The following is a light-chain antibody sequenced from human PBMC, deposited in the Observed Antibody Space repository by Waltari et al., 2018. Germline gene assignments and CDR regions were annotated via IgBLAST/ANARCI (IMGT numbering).Light chain of an antibody. V-gene: IGLV2-14*01. CDR1: SSDVGAYNY. Sequence: QSALTQPASVSGSPGQSITISCTGTSSDVGAYNYVSWYQQHPGKAPKLMIYEVGNRPSGVSNRFSGSKSGNTASLTISGLQAEDEADYYCAAWDDSLSGRVFGGGTKVTVL. CDR2: EVG. J-gene: IGLJ3*02. CDR3: AAWDDSLSGRV.